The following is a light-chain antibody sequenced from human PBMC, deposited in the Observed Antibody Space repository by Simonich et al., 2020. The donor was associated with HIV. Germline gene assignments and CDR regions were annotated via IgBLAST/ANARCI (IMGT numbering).Light chain of an antibody. CDR2: EDS. J-gene: IGLJ3*02. V-gene: IGLV3-10*01. CDR3: YSTDSSGNHRV. CDR1: ALPKKY. Sequence: SYELTQPPSVSVSPGQTARITCSGDALPKKYACWYQKKSGQAPVLVIYEDSKRPSGIPERFSGSSSGTMATLTISGAQVEDEADYYCYSTDSSGNHRVFGGGTKLTVL.